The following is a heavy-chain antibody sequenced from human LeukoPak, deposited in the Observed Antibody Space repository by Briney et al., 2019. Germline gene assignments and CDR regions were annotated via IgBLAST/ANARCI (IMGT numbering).Heavy chain of an antibody. CDR1: GFIFSDYY. V-gene: IGHV3-11*04. CDR3: ARGRDFWNGDTTDAFDL. CDR2: ISSSGSTK. D-gene: IGHD3-3*01. J-gene: IGHJ3*01. Sequence: SGGSLRLSCAASGFIFSDYYMSWIRQAPGKGLEWVSYISSSGSTKYYADSVKGRFTISRDNAKNSLYLQMNSLRAEDTAVYYCARGRDFWNGDTTDAFDLWGQGTMVTVSS.